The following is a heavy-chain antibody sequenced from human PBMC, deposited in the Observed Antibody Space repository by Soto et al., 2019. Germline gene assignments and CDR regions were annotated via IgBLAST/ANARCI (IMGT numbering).Heavy chain of an antibody. D-gene: IGHD3-9*01. Sequence: EVQLLESGGGLVQPGGSLRLSCAASGFTFSSYAMSWVRQAPGKGLEWVSAISGSGGSTYYADSVKGRFTISRDNSKNALYLQMNSLRAEDTAVYYCAKDRGEVLRYFDWLPTYYYYGMDVWGQGTTVTVSS. CDR2: ISGSGGST. CDR3: AKDRGEVLRYFDWLPTYYYYGMDV. J-gene: IGHJ6*02. CDR1: GFTFSSYA. V-gene: IGHV3-23*01.